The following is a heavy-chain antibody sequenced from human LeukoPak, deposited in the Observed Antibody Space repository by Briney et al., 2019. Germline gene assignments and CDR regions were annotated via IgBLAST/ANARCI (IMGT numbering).Heavy chain of an antibody. V-gene: IGHV4-59*13. D-gene: IGHD5-18*01. CDR3: ARAGSIYGWFDY. Sequence: SETLSLTCSVSGGSISTYSWSWIRLPPGKGLEWVGHMYYSGTTKYNPSLKSRVTISVDTSKNQFSLRLSSVTAADTAVYFCARAGSIYGWFDYWGQGTLVTVSS. CDR1: GGSISTYS. CDR2: MYYSGTT. J-gene: IGHJ4*02.